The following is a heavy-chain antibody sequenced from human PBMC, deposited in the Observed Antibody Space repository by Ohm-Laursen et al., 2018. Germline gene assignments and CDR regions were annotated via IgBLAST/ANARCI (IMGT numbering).Heavy chain of an antibody. CDR2: ISGSGGST. CDR1: GFTFSIYA. Sequence: SLRLSCSASGFTFSIYAVSWVRQTPGKGLEWVSGISGSGGSTYYADSVKGRFTISRDNSKNTLYLQMNSLRADDTAVYYCATLPGRYYGSGSYYFDYWGHGTLVTVSS. D-gene: IGHD3-10*01. J-gene: IGHJ4*01. V-gene: IGHV3-23*01. CDR3: ATLPGRYYGSGSYYFDY.